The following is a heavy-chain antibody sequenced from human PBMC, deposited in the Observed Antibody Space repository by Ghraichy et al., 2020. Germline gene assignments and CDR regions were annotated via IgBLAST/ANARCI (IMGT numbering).Heavy chain of an antibody. CDR2: VSLGGSS. CDR1: GGSFSEYY. Sequence: SETLSLTCAVYGGSFSEYYWSWVRQSPGTGLEWVSDVSLGGSSNSNSALQSGVTISMDMSKNQVSLRLKSVTVADTAMYLCSREGILGYSSSWYRGFGIWGQDTVVTVSS. CDR3: SREGILGYSSSWYRGFGI. J-gene: IGHJ4*01. V-gene: IGHV4-34*01. D-gene: IGHD6-13*01.